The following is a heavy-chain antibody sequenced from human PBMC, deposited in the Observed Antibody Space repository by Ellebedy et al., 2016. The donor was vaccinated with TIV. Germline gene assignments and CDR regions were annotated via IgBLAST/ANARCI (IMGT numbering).Heavy chain of an antibody. Sequence: MPSETLSLTCAVYGRSFSGYYWSWIRQPPGKGLEWIGEINHSGSTNYNPSLKSRVTVSVDTSKNQFSLKLSSVTAADTAVYYCARENWFNWFDPWGQGTLVTVSS. D-gene: IGHD3-9*01. CDR3: ARENWFNWFDP. V-gene: IGHV4-34*01. CDR1: GRSFSGYY. CDR2: INHSGST. J-gene: IGHJ5*02.